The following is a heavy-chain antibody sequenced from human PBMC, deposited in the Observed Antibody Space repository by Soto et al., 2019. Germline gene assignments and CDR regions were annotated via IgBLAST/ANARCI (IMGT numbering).Heavy chain of an antibody. CDR1: GYTFTSYD. D-gene: IGHD6-19*01. Sequence: QVQLVQSGAEVKKPGASVKVSCKASGYTFTSYDINWVRQATGQGLEWMGWMNPNSGNTGYAQKFQGRVTMTRNTSISTAYMELSSLRSEDTAVYYCARGPLAYSSGWGILVENTKRNWYFDLWGRGTLVTVSS. CDR3: ARGPLAYSSGWGILVENTKRNWYFDL. CDR2: MNPNSGNT. J-gene: IGHJ2*01. V-gene: IGHV1-8*01.